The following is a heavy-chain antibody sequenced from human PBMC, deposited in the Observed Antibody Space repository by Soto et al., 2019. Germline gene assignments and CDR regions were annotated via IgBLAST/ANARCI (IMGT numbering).Heavy chain of an antibody. Sequence: GESLKISCKGSGYSFTSYWIGWVRQMPGKGLEWMGIIYPGDSDTRYSPSFQGQVTISADKSISTAYLQWSSLKASDTAMYYCARITMVRGVHIVVSAGSHDYWGQGTLVTVSS. V-gene: IGHV5-51*01. J-gene: IGHJ4*02. CDR1: GYSFTSYW. CDR3: ARITMVRGVHIVVSAGSHDY. D-gene: IGHD3-10*01. CDR2: IYPGDSDT.